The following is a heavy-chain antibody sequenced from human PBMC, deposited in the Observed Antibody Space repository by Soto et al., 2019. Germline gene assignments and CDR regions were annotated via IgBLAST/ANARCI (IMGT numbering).Heavy chain of an antibody. CDR1: GFGFTFSNYY. D-gene: IGHD3-10*01. Sequence: PGGSMRLSCAASGFGFTFSNYYMNWIRQAPGKGLEWVSSISSSGHMTFYAPSVNGRFTISRDNGKNSLYLQMYSLRAEDTGVYFCAGTYGSADSWGPGTLVTVS. V-gene: IGHV3-11*04. CDR2: ISSSGHMT. J-gene: IGHJ5*01. CDR3: AGTYGSADS.